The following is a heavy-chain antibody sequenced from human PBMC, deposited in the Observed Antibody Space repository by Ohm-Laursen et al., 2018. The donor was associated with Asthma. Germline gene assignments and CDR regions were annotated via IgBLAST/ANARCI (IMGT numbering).Heavy chain of an antibody. D-gene: IGHD3-22*01. CDR3: ARGVEYDYDSTGYYLDH. Sequence: TLSLTCTVSGDSINSGNNYWSWIRQHPGKGLEWIGYMYYSGTTYYNPPLNSRVAILVDTSKNQFSLKVNSVTAADTAVYYCARGVEYDYDSTGYYLDHWGQGTLVTVSS. CDR2: MYYSGTT. V-gene: IGHV4-31*03. CDR1: GDSINSGNNY. J-gene: IGHJ4*02.